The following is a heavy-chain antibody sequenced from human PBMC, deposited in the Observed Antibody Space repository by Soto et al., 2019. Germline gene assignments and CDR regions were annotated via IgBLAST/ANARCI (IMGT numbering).Heavy chain of an antibody. D-gene: IGHD4-17*01. J-gene: IGHJ4*02. V-gene: IGHV4-31*03. CDR1: GGSISSGGYY. Sequence: QVQLQESGPGLVKPSQTLSLTCTVSGGSISSGGYYWSWIRQHPGKGLEWIGYIYYSGSTYYNPSLKSRVTLSVEPSKNQFSLKLSSVTAADTAVYYCARGGGDYAPRFDYWGQGTLVTVSS. CDR3: ARGGGDYAPRFDY. CDR2: IYYSGST.